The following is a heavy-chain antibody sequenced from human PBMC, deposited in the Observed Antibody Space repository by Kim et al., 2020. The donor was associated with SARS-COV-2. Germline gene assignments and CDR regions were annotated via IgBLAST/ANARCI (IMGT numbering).Heavy chain of an antibody. Sequence: SETLSLTCTVSGGSISSSTYSWAWIRQPPGKGLEWIEAISYNGNTNYNSSLKSRVTISVDTSKNQFSLQLTSVTAADTALYFCPFGLTPRVFDSWGRGTL. CDR2: ISYNGNT. D-gene: IGHD3-10*01. CDR1: GGSISSSTYS. CDR3: PFGLTPRVFDS. J-gene: IGHJ4*02. V-gene: IGHV4-39*01.